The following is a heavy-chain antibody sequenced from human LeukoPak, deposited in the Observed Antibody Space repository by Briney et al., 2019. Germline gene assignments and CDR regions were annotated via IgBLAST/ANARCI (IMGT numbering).Heavy chain of an antibody. J-gene: IGHJ3*01. V-gene: IGHV1-69*15. CDR2: ITPTFGTT. CDR3: ARASQTFGTKYNVFDV. Sequence: SVKVSCKTSGDAFSDFAIYWMRQAPGHGLEWMGRITPTFGTTNYAQKFEDRVTISLDGPTNTAYMEMSSLRSEDTAVYYCARASQTFGTKYNVFDVWGQGTMIIVSS. CDR1: GDAFSDFA. D-gene: IGHD3-16*01.